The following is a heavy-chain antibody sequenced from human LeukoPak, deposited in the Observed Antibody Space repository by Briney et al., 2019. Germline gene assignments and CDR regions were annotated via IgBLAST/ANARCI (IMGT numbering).Heavy chain of an antibody. J-gene: IGHJ4*02. D-gene: IGHD1-26*01. CDR3: TRDSRYSGSPLYFDY. V-gene: IGHV3-49*03. CDR1: GFTFGDYA. Sequence: SGGSLRLSCTASGFTFGDYAMSWFRQAPGKGLEWVCFIRTKAYGGTTEYAASVKGRFTISRDDSKNIAYLQMNSLKTEDIAVYYCTRDSRYSGSPLYFDYWGQGTLVTVSS. CDR2: IRTKAYGGTT.